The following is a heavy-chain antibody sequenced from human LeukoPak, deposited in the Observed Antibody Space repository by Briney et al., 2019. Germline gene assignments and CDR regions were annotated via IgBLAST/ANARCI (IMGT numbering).Heavy chain of an antibody. D-gene: IGHD2-2*01. CDR1: GGPISSYY. V-gene: IGHV4-59*01. Sequence: SETLSLTCTVSGGPISSYYWTWIRQPPGKGLEWIGYIYYSGSTNYNPSLKSRVTISVDTSKNQFSLKLSSVTAADTAVYYCARDRVPEGFDYWGQGTLVTVSS. J-gene: IGHJ4*02. CDR2: IYYSGST. CDR3: ARDRVPEGFDY.